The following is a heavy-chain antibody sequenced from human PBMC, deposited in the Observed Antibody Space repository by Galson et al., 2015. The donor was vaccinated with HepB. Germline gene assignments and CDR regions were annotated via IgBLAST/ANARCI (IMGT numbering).Heavy chain of an antibody. Sequence: AISWVRQAPGQGLEWMGGIIPIFGTANYAQKFQGRVTITADESTSTAYMELSSLRSEDTAVYYCARDLVMDCGSTSCYYDAFDIWGQGTMVTVSS. D-gene: IGHD2-2*01. V-gene: IGHV1-69*01. CDR2: IIPIFGTA. CDR3: ARDLVMDCGSTSCYYDAFDI. CDR1: A. J-gene: IGHJ3*02.